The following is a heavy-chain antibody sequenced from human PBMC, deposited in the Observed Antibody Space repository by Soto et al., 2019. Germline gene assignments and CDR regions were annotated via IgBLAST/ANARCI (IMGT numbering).Heavy chain of an antibody. Sequence: GGSLRLSCAASGFTFSRYSMNWVRQAPGKGLEWISSISSTTNYIYYADSMKGRLTVSRDNAKNSVYLDMNSLSAEDTAVYYCARESEDLTSNFDYWGQGTLVTVSS. CDR2: ISSTTNYI. J-gene: IGHJ4*02. CDR3: ARESEDLTSNFDY. CDR1: GFTFSRYS. V-gene: IGHV3-21*01.